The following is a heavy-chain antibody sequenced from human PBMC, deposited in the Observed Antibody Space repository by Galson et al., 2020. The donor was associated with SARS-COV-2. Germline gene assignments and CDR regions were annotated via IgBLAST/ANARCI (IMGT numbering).Heavy chain of an antibody. D-gene: IGHD3-10*01. Sequence: GESLKISCAAPGFAVRGDYMTWIRQAPGKGLEWVSVIYTDSSTFYADSVKGRFTISRDSSKNTLYLQMNTLRAEDTAVYYCARERGSGSGIPGYNWIDAWGQGTLVTVSS. CDR3: ARERGSGSGIPGYNWIDA. CDR1: GFAVRGDY. J-gene: IGHJ5*02. CDR2: IYTDSST. V-gene: IGHV3-53*01.